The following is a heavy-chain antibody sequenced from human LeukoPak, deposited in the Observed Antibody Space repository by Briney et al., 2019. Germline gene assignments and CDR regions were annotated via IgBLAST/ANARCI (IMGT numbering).Heavy chain of an antibody. CDR1: GFSFSSYG. Sequence: GGSLRLSCAASGFSFSSYGMHWVRQAPGKGLECVTVISYDGSKKYYADSVKGRFTISRDNSKNTLYLQMNSLRAEDTAVYYCAKPIAAFYYYYMDVWGKGTTVTVSS. J-gene: IGHJ6*03. CDR3: AKPIAAFYYYYMDV. CDR2: ISYDGSKK. D-gene: IGHD6-13*01. V-gene: IGHV3-30*18.